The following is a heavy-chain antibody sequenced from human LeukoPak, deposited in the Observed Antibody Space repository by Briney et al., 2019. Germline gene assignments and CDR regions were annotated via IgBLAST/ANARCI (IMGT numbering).Heavy chain of an antibody. J-gene: IGHJ6*03. CDR2: ISAYNGNT. D-gene: IGHD6-19*01. CDR1: GYTFTSYG. Sequence: ASVKVSCKASGYTFTSYGISWVRQAPGQGLEWMGWISAYNGNTNYAQKLQGRVTMTTDTSTSTAYMELRSLRSDDTAVYYCARAFSGWSYYYYMDVWGKGTTVTVSS. V-gene: IGHV1-18*01. CDR3: ARAFSGWSYYYYMDV.